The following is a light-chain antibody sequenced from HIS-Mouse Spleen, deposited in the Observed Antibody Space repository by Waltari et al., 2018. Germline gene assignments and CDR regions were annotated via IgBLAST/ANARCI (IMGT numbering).Light chain of an antibody. CDR3: QQYYSYPFT. CDR1: QGISSY. J-gene: IGKJ3*01. CDR2: AAS. Sequence: AIRMTQSPSSFSASTGDRVTIPCRASQGISSYLAWYQQKPGKAPKLLIYAASTLQSGVPSRFSGSGSGTDFTLTISCLQSEDFATYYCQQYYSYPFTSGPGTKVDIK. V-gene: IGKV1-8*01.